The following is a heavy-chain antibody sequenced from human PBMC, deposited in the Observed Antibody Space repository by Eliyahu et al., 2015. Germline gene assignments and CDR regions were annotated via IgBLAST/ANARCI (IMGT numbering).Heavy chain of an antibody. CDR2: ISTYNGHT. D-gene: IGHD1-14*01. CDR3: ARGPEYFDF. Sequence: QVQLVQSGAEVKEPGASVRVSCKASGYTFASYGIGWVRQVPGQGPEWLGWISTYNGHTNYAQSFQGRVTLSTDTSTTTVYMILRGLRSDDTAVYYCARGPEYFDFWGQGTQVTVAS. CDR1: GYTFASYG. V-gene: IGHV1-18*01. J-gene: IGHJ4*02.